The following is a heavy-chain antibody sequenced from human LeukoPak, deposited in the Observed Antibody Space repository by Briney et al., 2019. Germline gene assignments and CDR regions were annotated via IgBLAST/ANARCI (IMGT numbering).Heavy chain of an antibody. CDR1: GYPFTSYA. Sequence: ASVKVSCKASGYPFTSYAILWVRQAPGQRLEWMGWINTGNGNTKYSQKFQGRVTITRDTFASTAYMELSSLRSEDTAVYYCATSGPFDNEGYWGQGTLVTVSS. CDR3: ATSGPFDNEGY. V-gene: IGHV1-3*04. CDR2: INTGNGNT. D-gene: IGHD5-12*01. J-gene: IGHJ4*02.